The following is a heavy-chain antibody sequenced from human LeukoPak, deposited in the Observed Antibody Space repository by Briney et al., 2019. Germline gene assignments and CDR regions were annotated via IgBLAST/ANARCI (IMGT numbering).Heavy chain of an antibody. CDR2: IYYSGST. J-gene: IGHJ4*02. V-gene: IGHV4-39*01. CDR1: GGSISSDSYY. CDR3: ASLAVAGLSEGY. Sequence: SSETLSLTCTVSGGSISSDSYYWAWIRQPPGKGLEWIASIYYSGSTYYNPSLKSRVTISVDTSRNQFSLRLSSVTAADTAVYYCASLAVAGLSEGYWGQGTLVIVSS. D-gene: IGHD6-19*01.